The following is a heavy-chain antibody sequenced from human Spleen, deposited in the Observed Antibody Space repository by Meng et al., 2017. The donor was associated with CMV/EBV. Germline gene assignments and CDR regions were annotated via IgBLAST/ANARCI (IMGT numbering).Heavy chain of an antibody. V-gene: IGHV3-9*01. D-gene: IGHD6-19*01. CDR3: ASRSSSGWEIFDY. Sequence: GGSLRLSCAASGFTIDGYAMHWVRQVPGKGLEWVSGISGNSDSIGYADSVKGRFTISRDNGKNSLYLQMNSLRAEDTAVYYCASRSSSGWEIFDYWGQGTLVTVSS. J-gene: IGHJ4*02. CDR1: GFTIDGYA. CDR2: ISGNSDSI.